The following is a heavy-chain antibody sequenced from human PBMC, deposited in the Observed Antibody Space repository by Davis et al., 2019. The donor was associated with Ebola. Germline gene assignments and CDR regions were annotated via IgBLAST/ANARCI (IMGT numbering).Heavy chain of an antibody. Sequence: SETLSLTCAVSGCSINRGYYWGWIRQPPGKGLEYIGSFYPSRSTYYNPSLKSRVAISVDASKNQFFLKLSSVTASDTAVYYCSRVGYSSGGDCPPQWGPGTLVTVSS. J-gene: IGHJ4*01. D-gene: IGHD2-21*02. CDR1: GCSINRGYY. V-gene: IGHV4-38-2*01. CDR2: FYPSRST. CDR3: SRVGYSSGGDCPPQ.